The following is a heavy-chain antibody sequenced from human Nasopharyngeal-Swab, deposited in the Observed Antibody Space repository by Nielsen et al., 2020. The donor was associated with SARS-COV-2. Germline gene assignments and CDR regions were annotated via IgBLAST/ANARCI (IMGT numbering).Heavy chain of an antibody. D-gene: IGHD3-22*01. J-gene: IGHJ6*03. CDR2: INAGNGNT. CDR1: GYTFTSYA. CDR3: ARGRKITMIVVVIPTHYYYMDV. Sequence: ASVKVSCRASGYTFTSYAMHCVRQAHGQRLEWMGWINAGNGNTKYSQKFQGRVTMTRNTSISPAYMELSSLRSEDTAVYYCARGRKITMIVVVIPTHYYYMDVWGKGTTVTVSS. V-gene: IGHV1-3*01.